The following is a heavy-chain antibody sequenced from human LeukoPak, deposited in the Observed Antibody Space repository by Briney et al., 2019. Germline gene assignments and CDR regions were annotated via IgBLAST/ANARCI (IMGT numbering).Heavy chain of an antibody. CDR3: ARGPPETNSSGYYLDY. Sequence: SETLSLTCTVSGGSISGYYWSWIRQPPGKGLEWIGEINHSGSTNYNPSLKSRVTISVDTSKNQFSLKLSSVTAADTAVYYCARGPPETNSSGYYLDYWGQGTLVTVSS. CDR1: GGSISGYY. V-gene: IGHV4-34*01. CDR2: INHSGST. D-gene: IGHD3-22*01. J-gene: IGHJ4*02.